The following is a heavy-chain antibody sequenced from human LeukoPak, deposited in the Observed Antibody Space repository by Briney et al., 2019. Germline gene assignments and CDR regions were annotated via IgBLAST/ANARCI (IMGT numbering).Heavy chain of an antibody. D-gene: IGHD3-10*02. CDR1: GGSISSGSYY. J-gene: IGHJ6*04. CDR2: IYTSGST. Sequence: SETLSLTCTVSGGSISSGSYYWSWIRQPAGKGLEWIGRIYTSGSTNYNPSLKSRVTISVDTSKNQFSLKLRSVTAADTAVYYCAELGITMIGGVWGKGTTVTISS. CDR3: AELGITMIGGV. V-gene: IGHV4-61*02.